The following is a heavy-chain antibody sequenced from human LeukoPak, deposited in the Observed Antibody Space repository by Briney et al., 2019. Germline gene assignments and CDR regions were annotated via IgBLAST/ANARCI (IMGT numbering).Heavy chain of an antibody. CDR2: IYHSGST. CDR3: ARGTTGYNWFDP. Sequence: KPSETLSLTCTVSGYSISSVYYWGWIRQPPGKGLEWIGSIYHSGSTYYNPSLKSRVTISVDTSKNQFSLNLSSVTGADPAVYYCARGTTGYNWFDPWGQGTLVTVSS. V-gene: IGHV4-38-2*02. J-gene: IGHJ5*02. CDR1: GYSISSVYY. D-gene: IGHD4-11*01.